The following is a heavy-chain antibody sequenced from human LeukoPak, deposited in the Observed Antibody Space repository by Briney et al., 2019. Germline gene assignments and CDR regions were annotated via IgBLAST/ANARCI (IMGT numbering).Heavy chain of an antibody. CDR3: ANSGVYSYGLYFDY. CDR2: ISGSGGST. V-gene: IGHV3-23*01. J-gene: IGHJ4*02. Sequence: GGSLRLSCAASGFTFSGYAMSWVRQAPGKGLEWVSAISGSGGSTYYADSVKGRFTISRDNSKNTLYLQMNSLRAEDTAVYYCANSGVYSYGLYFDYWGQGTLVTVSS. D-gene: IGHD5-18*01. CDR1: GFTFSGYA.